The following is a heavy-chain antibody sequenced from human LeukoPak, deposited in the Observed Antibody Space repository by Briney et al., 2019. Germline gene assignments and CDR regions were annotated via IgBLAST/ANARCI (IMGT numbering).Heavy chain of an antibody. CDR1: GFTVSSNY. CDR2: IYSGGST. Sequence: GGSLRLSCAASGFTVSSNYMSWVRQAPGKGLEWVSVIYSGGSTYYADSVKGRFTISRDNSKNTLYLQMNSLRAEDTAVYYCARMGEYYGSGSYMAPDAFDIWGQGTMVTVSS. J-gene: IGHJ3*02. CDR3: ARMGEYYGSGSYMAPDAFDI. V-gene: IGHV3-53*01. D-gene: IGHD3-10*01.